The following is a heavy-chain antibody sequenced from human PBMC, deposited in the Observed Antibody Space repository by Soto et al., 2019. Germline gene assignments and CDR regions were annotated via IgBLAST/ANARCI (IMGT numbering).Heavy chain of an antibody. D-gene: IGHD4-17*01. Sequence: GGSLRLSWAASGFTFSGSAMHWVRQASGKGLEWVGRIRSKANSYATAYAASVKGRFTISRDDSKNTAYLQMNSLKTEDTAVYYCTRRMETVSRTLTLFDYWGKGTLVTVSP. CDR1: GFTFSGSA. CDR3: TRRMETVSRTLTLFDY. CDR2: IRSKANSYAT. V-gene: IGHV3-73*01. J-gene: IGHJ4*02.